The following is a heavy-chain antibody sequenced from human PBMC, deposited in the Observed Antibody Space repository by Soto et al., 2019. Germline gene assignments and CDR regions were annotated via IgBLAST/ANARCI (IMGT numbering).Heavy chain of an antibody. CDR2: IYYSGST. V-gene: IGHV4-30-4*01. Sequence: PSETLSLTCTVSGGSISSGDYYWSWIRQPPGKGLEWIGYIYYSGSTYYNPSLKSRVTISVDTSKNQFSLKLSSVTAADTAVYYCARSGYSSSWPHGNWLDPWGQGTMVTVYS. CDR3: ARSGYSSSWPHGNWLDP. J-gene: IGHJ5*02. D-gene: IGHD6-13*01. CDR1: GGSISSGDYY.